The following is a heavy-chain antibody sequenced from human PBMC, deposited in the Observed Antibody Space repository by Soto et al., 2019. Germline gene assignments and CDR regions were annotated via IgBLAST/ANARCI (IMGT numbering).Heavy chain of an antibody. CDR3: ALVDITIFGVVIIPGAYYFDY. Sequence: QVQLVQSGAEVKKPGASVKVSCKASGYTFTSYGISWVRQAPGQGLEWMGWISAYNGNTNYAQKLQGRVTMTTDTSTSTAYMEMRRLRSDDTAVYYCALVDITIFGVVIIPGAYYFDYWGQGTLVTVSS. CDR1: GYTFTSYG. D-gene: IGHD3-3*01. J-gene: IGHJ4*02. V-gene: IGHV1-18*01. CDR2: ISAYNGNT.